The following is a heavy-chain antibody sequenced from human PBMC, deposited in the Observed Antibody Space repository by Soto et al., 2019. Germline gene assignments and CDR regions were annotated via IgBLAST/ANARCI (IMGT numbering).Heavy chain of an antibody. CDR2: ISAYNGNT. CDR1: GYTFTSYG. J-gene: IGHJ3*02. Sequence: ASVKVSCKASGYTFTSYGISWVRQAPGQGLEWMGWISAYNGNTNYAQKLQGRVTMTTDTSTSTAYMELRSLRSDDTAVYYCAGEWPWLSSSAFDIWGQGTMVTVSS. D-gene: IGHD6-19*01. CDR3: AGEWPWLSSSAFDI. V-gene: IGHV1-18*01.